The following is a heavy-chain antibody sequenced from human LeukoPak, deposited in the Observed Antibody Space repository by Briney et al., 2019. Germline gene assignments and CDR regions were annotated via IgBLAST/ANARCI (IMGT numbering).Heavy chain of an antibody. J-gene: IGHJ6*02. CDR1: GFTFSSYG. CDR3: AKDRYYGSGSPYYYGMDV. Sequence: GGSLRLSCAAAGFTFSSYGMHWVRQAPGKGLEWVAVISYDGSNKYYADSVKGRFTISRDNSKNTLYLQMNSLRAEDTAVYYCAKDRYYGSGSPYYYGMDVWGQGTTVTVSS. V-gene: IGHV3-30*18. D-gene: IGHD3-10*01. CDR2: ISYDGSNK.